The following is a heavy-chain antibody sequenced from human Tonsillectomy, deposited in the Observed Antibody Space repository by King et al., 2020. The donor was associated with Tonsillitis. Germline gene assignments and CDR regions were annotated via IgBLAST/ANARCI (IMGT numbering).Heavy chain of an antibody. D-gene: IGHD5-18*01. V-gene: IGHV4-4*07. Sequence: QLQDSGPGLVKPSETLSLTFTVSGGSISSYYWSWIRQPAGKGLEWIGRIYTSGSTNYNPSLKSRVTMSVDTYKNQFSLNLSSVTDADTAVYDCPRHLVYSYDNFDYWGQGTLVTVSS. CDR1: GGSISSYY. CDR2: IYTSGST. CDR3: PRHLVYSYDNFDY. J-gene: IGHJ4*02.